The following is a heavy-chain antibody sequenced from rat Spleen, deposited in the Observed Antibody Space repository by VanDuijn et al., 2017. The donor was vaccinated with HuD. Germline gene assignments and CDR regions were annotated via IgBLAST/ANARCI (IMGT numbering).Heavy chain of an antibody. D-gene: IGHD1-2*01. CDR2: IWVGGNT. CDR1: GFSLTDYS. CDR3: TRRGEYSSFCFDY. V-gene: IGHV2S63*01. Sequence: EVQLKESGPGLVQPSQTLSLTCTVSGFSLTDYSVHWVRQPPGKGLEWMGVIWVGGNTVYNSALQSRLSISRDMSKSQVFLEMSSLQTEDTAVYYCTRRGEYSSFCFDYWGQGVMVTVSS. J-gene: IGHJ2*01.